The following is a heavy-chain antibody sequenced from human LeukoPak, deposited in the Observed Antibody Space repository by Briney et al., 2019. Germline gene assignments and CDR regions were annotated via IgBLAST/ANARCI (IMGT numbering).Heavy chain of an antibody. CDR2: FGSTGNT. CDR3: AREGYDEAFDI. Sequence: GGSPRLSCAASGFTFSRYDMHWVRQATGKGLEWVSAFGSTGNTYYSGAVKGRFTISRENAKSSLYLQMNSLRAGDTAVYYCAREGYDEAFDIWGHGTMVSVSS. CDR1: GFTFSRYD. V-gene: IGHV3-13*04. D-gene: IGHD2-15*01. J-gene: IGHJ3*02.